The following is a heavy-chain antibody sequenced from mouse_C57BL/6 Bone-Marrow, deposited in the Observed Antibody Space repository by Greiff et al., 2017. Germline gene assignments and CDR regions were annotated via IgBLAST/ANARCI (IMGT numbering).Heavy chain of an antibody. D-gene: IGHD1-1*01. CDR3: TTNYYGSSFLFDY. Sequence: VQLQQSGAELVRPGASVKLSCTASGFNIKDDYMHWVKQRPEQGLEWIGWIDPENGDTEYASKFQGKATITADTASNPAYLQLSSLTSEDTAVYYCTTNYYGSSFLFDYWGQGTTLTVSS. V-gene: IGHV14-4*01. J-gene: IGHJ2*01. CDR2: IDPENGDT. CDR1: GFNIKDDY.